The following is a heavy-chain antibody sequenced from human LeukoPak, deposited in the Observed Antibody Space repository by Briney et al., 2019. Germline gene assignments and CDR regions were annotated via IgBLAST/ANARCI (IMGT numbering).Heavy chain of an antibody. Sequence: PSETLSLTCTVSGGSISSYYWSWIRQSPGKGLECIGYIHYTGSTNYNPSLKSRVTISVETSKNQFSLKLKSVTAADTAVDYCARGGYYGSGNDFRFDPWGQGTLVTVSS. CDR3: ARGGYYGSGNDFRFDP. D-gene: IGHD3-10*01. J-gene: IGHJ5*02. CDR2: IHYTGST. V-gene: IGHV4-59*01. CDR1: GGSISSYY.